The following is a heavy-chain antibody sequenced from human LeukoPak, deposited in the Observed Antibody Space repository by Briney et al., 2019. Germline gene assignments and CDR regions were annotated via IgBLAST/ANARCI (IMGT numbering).Heavy chain of an antibody. Sequence: GGSLRLSCVASGFTFSSNVLNWVREAPGKGLEWVSVSGTYGRTQYADSVKGRFTISRDSSKNTLYLQINSLRVEDTAVYYCAKSRNVYATYDYWGQGTLVTVSS. D-gene: IGHD2-8*01. CDR3: AKSRNVYATYDY. V-gene: IGHV3-23*01. CDR2: SGTYGRT. CDR1: GFTFSSNV. J-gene: IGHJ4*02.